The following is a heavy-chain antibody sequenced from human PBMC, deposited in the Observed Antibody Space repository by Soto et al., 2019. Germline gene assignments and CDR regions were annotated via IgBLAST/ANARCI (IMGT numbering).Heavy chain of an antibody. CDR2: INHSGST. J-gene: IGHJ4*02. CDR3: ATDCTNGVCYGY. D-gene: IGHD2-8*01. Sequence: SETLSLTCAVYGGSFSGYYWSWIRQPPGKGLEWIGEINHSGSTNYNPSLKSRVTISVDTSKNQFSLKLSSVTAADTAVYYCATDCTNGVCYGYWGQGTLVTVSS. V-gene: IGHV4-34*01. CDR1: GGSFSGYY.